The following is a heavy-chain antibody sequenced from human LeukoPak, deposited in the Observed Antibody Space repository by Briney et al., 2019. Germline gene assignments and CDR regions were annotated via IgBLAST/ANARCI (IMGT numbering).Heavy chain of an antibody. CDR1: GGSISSYY. D-gene: IGHD4-17*01. CDR3: ARENGDFYYYYYYMDV. V-gene: IGHV4-4*07. Sequence: SETLSLTCTVSGGSISSYYWSWIRQPAGKGLERIGRIYTSGSTNYNPSLKSRVTMSVDTSKNQFSLKLSSVTAADTAVYYCARENGDFYYYYYYMDVWGKGTTVTVSS. CDR2: IYTSGST. J-gene: IGHJ6*03.